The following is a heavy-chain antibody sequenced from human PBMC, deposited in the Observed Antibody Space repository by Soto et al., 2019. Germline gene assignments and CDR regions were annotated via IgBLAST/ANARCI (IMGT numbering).Heavy chain of an antibody. CDR2: ISHDGSHK. D-gene: IGHD6-13*01. V-gene: IGHV3-30*18. Sequence: GGRWIRQKPGKGLEWVAVISHDGSHKYYADSVKGRFTISRDNSKNTLYLQMNSLRAEDTAVYYCAKPLAAAGPGPDYWGQGTLVTVSS. CDR3: AKPLAAAGPGPDY. CDR1: G. J-gene: IGHJ4*02.